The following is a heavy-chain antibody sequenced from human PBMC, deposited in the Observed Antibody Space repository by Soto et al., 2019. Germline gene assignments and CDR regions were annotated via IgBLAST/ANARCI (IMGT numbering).Heavy chain of an antibody. Sequence: QLQLQESGSGLVKPSQTLSLTCAVSGGSISSGGYSWSWIRKPQGKGLEWIGYIYHSGSTYYNPSLKSRVTISVDRSKNQFSLKLSSVTAADTAVYYCASGTTVTTLDYWGQGTLVTVSS. CDR3: ASGTTVTTLDY. D-gene: IGHD4-17*01. CDR2: IYHSGST. CDR1: GGSISSGGYS. J-gene: IGHJ4*02. V-gene: IGHV4-30-2*01.